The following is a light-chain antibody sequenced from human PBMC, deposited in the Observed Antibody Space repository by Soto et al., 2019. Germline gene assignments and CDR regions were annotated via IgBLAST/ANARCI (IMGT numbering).Light chain of an antibody. J-gene: IGLJ1*01. CDR1: NSDIGGSKY. CDR2: EVT. Sequence: QSVLTQPASVSGSPGQSITLSCTGTNSDIGGSKYVSWYQQHPGKAPKLMIYEVTYRPSGVSDRLSGSKSGNTASLTVSGLQAEDEADYYCSSYTSSGTLYVFGTGTKGTVL. V-gene: IGLV2-14*01. CDR3: SSYTSSGTLYV.